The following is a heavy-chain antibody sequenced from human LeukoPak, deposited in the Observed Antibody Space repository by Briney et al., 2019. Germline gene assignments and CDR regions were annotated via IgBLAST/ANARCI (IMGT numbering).Heavy chain of an antibody. CDR1: GFTFSSYG. J-gene: IGHJ6*02. CDR3: AREEHDYVWGSYRYYYYYGIDV. V-gene: IGHV3-30*03. D-gene: IGHD3-16*02. CDR2: ISFDGSNE. Sequence: GRSLRLSCAASGFTFSSYGMHWVGQSPGRGLEWVSFISFDGSNEFYADSLKGRFTISRDNSKDTLYLQMDSLRAEDTALYYCAREEHDYVWGSYRYYYYYGIDVWGQGTTVTVSS.